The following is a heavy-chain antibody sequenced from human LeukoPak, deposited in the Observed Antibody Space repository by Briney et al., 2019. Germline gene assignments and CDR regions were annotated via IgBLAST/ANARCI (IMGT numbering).Heavy chain of an antibody. CDR1: GFTFSSYG. J-gene: IGHJ4*02. Sequence: GGSLRLSCAASGFTFSSYGMSWVRQAPGKGLEWVSAISGSGGSTYYADSVKGRFTISRDNAKNSLYLQMNSLRAEDTAVYYCARGIELELGFDYWGQGTLVTVSS. D-gene: IGHD1-7*01. CDR2: ISGSGGST. CDR3: ARGIELELGFDY. V-gene: IGHV3-23*01.